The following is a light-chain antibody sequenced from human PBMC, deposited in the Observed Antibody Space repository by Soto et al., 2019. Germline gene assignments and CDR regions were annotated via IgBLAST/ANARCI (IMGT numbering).Light chain of an antibody. J-gene: IGKJ1*01. CDR2: GAS. Sequence: EIVLTQSPGTLSLSPGERATLSCRASQRVSSSFLAWYQQKPGQSPRLLIYGASSRATGIPDRFSGSGYGTDFTLTSSRLEPEDFAVYYCQQYGGSPWTFGQGTKVEI. CDR3: QQYGGSPWT. CDR1: QRVSSSF. V-gene: IGKV3-20*01.